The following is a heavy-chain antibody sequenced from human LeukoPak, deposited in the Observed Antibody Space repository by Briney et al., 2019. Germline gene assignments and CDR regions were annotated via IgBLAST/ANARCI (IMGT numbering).Heavy chain of an antibody. Sequence: PGGSLRLSCAASGFTFSSYWMHWVRQAPGKGLEWVAVISYDGSNKYYADSVKGRFTISRDNSKNTLYLQMNSLRAEDTAVYYCAKPAGSILTGYSWDYWGQGTLVTVSS. CDR2: ISYDGSNK. CDR3: AKPAGSILTGYSWDY. J-gene: IGHJ4*02. D-gene: IGHD3-9*01. CDR1: GFTFSSYW. V-gene: IGHV3-30*18.